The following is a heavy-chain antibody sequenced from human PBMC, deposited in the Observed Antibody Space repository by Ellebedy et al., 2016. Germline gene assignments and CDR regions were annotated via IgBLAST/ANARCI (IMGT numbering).Heavy chain of an antibody. J-gene: IGHJ2*01. V-gene: IGHV3-48*02. CDR2: ISSSSSTI. Sequence: GESLKISXAASGFTFSSYTMNWVRQAPGKGLEWVSYISSSSSTIYYADSVKGRFTISRDNAKNSLYLQMNSLRDEDTAVYYCAREMRKIYGDYYWYFDLWGRGTLVTVSS. D-gene: IGHD4-17*01. CDR3: AREMRKIYGDYYWYFDL. CDR1: GFTFSSYT.